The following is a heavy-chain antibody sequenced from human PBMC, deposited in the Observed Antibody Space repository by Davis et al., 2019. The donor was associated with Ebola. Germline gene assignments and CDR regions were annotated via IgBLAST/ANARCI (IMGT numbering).Heavy chain of an antibody. CDR2: TYYTSKWHN. CDR1: GDSVSGNSGA. Sequence: HSQTLSLTCDISGDSVSGNSGAWNWIRQSPSRGLEWLGRTYYTSKWHNDYGESVKSRITINPDTSKNQLSLQLNSVTPEDTAVYYCVRGWGRSGLDVWGQGTTVTVSS. CDR3: VRGWGRSGLDV. D-gene: IGHD3-16*01. V-gene: IGHV6-1*01. J-gene: IGHJ6*02.